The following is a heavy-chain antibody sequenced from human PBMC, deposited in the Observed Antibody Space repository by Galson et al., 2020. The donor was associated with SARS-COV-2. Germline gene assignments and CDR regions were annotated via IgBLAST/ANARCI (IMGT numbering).Heavy chain of an antibody. CDR1: GFALSNSA. J-gene: IGHJ4*01. V-gene: IGHV3-30*04. D-gene: IGHD1-1*01. CDR3: ARETDAHTSRGYKL. CDR2: ISYDGTTN. Sequence: GGSLRLSCAASGFALSNSAMHWVRQAPGKGLEWVAIISYDGTTNYNSDYVRRRFTISRDISKTTLYLQMNSLRPEDTAVYYCARETDAHTSRGYKLWGHGARVSVSS.